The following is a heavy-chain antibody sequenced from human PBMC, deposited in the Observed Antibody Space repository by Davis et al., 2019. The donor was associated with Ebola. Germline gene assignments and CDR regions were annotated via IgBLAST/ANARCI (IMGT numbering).Heavy chain of an antibody. D-gene: IGHD6-19*01. Sequence: PGGSLRLSCAASAFGFSNYGMHWVRQAPGKGLEWVAVIWYDGNDKYYADSVKGRFTVSRDNSKNTLYLQMNSLRADDMAVYYCARAEVPGTAQVGYFDFWGQGTLVSVSS. V-gene: IGHV3-33*01. J-gene: IGHJ4*02. CDR3: ARAEVPGTAQVGYFDF. CDR1: AFGFSNYG. CDR2: IWYDGNDK.